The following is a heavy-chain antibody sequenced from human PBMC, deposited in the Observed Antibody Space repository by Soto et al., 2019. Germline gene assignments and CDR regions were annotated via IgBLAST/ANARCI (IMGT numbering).Heavy chain of an antibody. CDR2: ISTSGYI. V-gene: IGHV3-21*01. Sequence: EVQLVESGGGLVKPGGSLRLSCAASGFTFSHYNMNWVRQTPGKGLEWVSSISTSGYIYNADSVKGRFTISRDNSRNSLYLQTTTLRAEDTAVYYCARDPSHDSVWGSYRYMGWFDPWGQGTLVTVSS. J-gene: IGHJ5*02. CDR3: ARDPSHDSVWGSYRYMGWFDP. CDR1: GFTFSHYN. D-gene: IGHD3-16*02.